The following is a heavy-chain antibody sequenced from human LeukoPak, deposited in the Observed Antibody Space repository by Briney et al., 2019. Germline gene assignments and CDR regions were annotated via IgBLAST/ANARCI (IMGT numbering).Heavy chain of an antibody. V-gene: IGHV1-24*01. Sequence: ASVKVSCKVSGYTLTELSMHWVRQAPGKGLEWMGGFDPEDGETIYAQKFQGRVTMTEDTSTDTAYMELSSLRSEDTAVYYCATQTHIVAYTYFDYWGQGTLVTVSS. CDR2: FDPEDGET. CDR1: GYTLTELS. CDR3: ATQTHIVAYTYFDY. D-gene: IGHD5-12*01. J-gene: IGHJ4*02.